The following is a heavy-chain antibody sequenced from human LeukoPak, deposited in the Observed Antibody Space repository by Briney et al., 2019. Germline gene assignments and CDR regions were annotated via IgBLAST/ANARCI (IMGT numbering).Heavy chain of an antibody. V-gene: IGHV3-53*05. Sequence: PGGSLRLSCAASGFTFSSSAMSWVRQAPGKGLEWVSVIYSGGSTYYADSVKGRFTISRDNSKNTLYLQMNSLRAEDTAVYYCARVGSGSYELLYWGQGTLVTVSS. CDR1: GFTFSSSA. CDR3: ARVGSGSYELLY. CDR2: IYSGGST. D-gene: IGHD1-26*01. J-gene: IGHJ4*02.